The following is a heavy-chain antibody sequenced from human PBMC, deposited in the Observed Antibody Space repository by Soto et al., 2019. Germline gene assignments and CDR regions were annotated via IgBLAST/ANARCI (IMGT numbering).Heavy chain of an antibody. D-gene: IGHD5-12*01. Sequence: GGSLRLSCAASGFTFSSYGMHWVRQAPGKGLEWVAVISYDGSNKYYADSVKGRFTISRDNSKNTLYLQMNSLRAEDTAVYYCAKDPSSGYDKEAFDYWGQGTLVTVSS. CDR2: ISYDGSNK. J-gene: IGHJ4*02. CDR3: AKDPSSGYDKEAFDY. CDR1: GFTFSSYG. V-gene: IGHV3-30*18.